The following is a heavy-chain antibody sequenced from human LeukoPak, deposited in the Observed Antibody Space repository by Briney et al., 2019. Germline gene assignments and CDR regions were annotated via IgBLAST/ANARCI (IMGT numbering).Heavy chain of an antibody. J-gene: IGHJ4*02. V-gene: IGHV3-66*01. CDR2: VYIGGTT. D-gene: IGHD4-23*01. CDR1: GFTVSSNY. CDR3: ARGRWVTPQYYFDY. Sequence: PGGSLRLSCVGSGFTVSSNYMNWVRQAPGKGLEWVSVVYIGGTTYYADSVKGRFTISRDTTKNTIYLQMNDLRAEDTAVYYCARGRWVTPQYYFDYWDQGTLVTVSS.